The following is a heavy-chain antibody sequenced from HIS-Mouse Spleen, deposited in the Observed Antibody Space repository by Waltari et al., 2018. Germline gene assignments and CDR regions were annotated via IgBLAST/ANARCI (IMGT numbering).Heavy chain of an antibody. V-gene: IGHV4-39*07. CDR2: IYYSGST. D-gene: IGHD2-8*01. J-gene: IGHJ4*02. CDR3: ARNSPTNRGFDY. Sequence: QLQLQESGPGLVKPSETLSLTCTVSGGSISSSSYSWGWPRQPPGKGLEWIGSIYYSGSTYYNPSLKSRVTISVDTSKNQFSLKLSSVTAADTAVYYCARNSPTNRGFDYWGQGTLVTVSS. CDR1: GGSISSSSYS.